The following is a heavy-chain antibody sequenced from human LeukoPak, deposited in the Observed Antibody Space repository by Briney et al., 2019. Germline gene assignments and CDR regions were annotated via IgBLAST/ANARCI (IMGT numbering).Heavy chain of an antibody. CDR1: GFTFSSYE. V-gene: IGHV3-48*03. CDR3: ARGYYYGSGSYL. J-gene: IGHJ4*02. Sequence: PGGSLRLSCAASGFTFSSYEMNWVRQAPGKGGEWVSYISSSGSTIDYADSVKGRFTISRENAKNSLYLQMNSLRAEDTAVYYCARGYYYGSGSYLWGQGTLVTVSS. D-gene: IGHD3-10*01. CDR2: ISSSGSTI.